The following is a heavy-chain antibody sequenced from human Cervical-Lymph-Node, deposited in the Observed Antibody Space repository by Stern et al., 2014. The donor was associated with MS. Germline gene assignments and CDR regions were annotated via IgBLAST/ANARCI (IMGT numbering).Heavy chain of an antibody. CDR1: GGTFRNFA. CDR3: ASAHPATRRGYKGMNV. CDR2: IIPVFGTP. V-gene: IGHV1-69*01. D-gene: IGHD2-2*01. J-gene: IGHJ6*02. Sequence: VQLVESGSGVRKPGSSVNVTCKASGGTFRNFAVNCVRQAPGQGLEWVGGIIPVFGTPTYAQKFQGRVTIISDESTNTVYVEMSSLTTDDTATYFCASAHPATRRGYKGMNVWGQGTTIVVSS.